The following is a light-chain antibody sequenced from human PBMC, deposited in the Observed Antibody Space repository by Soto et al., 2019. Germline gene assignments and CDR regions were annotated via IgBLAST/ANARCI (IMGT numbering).Light chain of an antibody. Sequence: EVVLTQSPGTLSLSPGERATLSCRASQSLDSTSLAWYQQRPGQSPRLVIYGASRSATGIPARFSGSGSGTDFILTIDRLEPEDFAVYYCQRSGTSPPYIFGAGTRLDIK. J-gene: IGKJ2*01. CDR2: GAS. CDR3: QRSGTSPPYI. CDR1: QSLDSTS. V-gene: IGKV3-20*01.